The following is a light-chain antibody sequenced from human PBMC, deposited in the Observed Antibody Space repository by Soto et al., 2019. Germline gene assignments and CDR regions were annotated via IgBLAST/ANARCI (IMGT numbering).Light chain of an antibody. Sequence: QSVLTQPASVSGSPGQSITISCTGTSSDVGGYNYVSWYQQHPGKAPKLMIYDVSNRPSGVSNRFSGSKSGNTASLTISGLQAEDEADYYCSSYTFSRDVVFGGGTKLTVL. J-gene: IGLJ2*01. CDR3: SSYTFSRDVV. CDR1: SSDVGGYNY. V-gene: IGLV2-14*03. CDR2: DVS.